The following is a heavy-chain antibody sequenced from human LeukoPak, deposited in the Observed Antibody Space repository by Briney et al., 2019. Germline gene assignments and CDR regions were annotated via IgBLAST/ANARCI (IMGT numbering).Heavy chain of an antibody. D-gene: IGHD3-16*01. CDR3: AREESGGLFDY. CDR2: FDPEDGET. Sequence: GASVKVSCKVSGYTLTELSMHWVRQAPGKGLEWMGGFDPEDGETIYAQKFQGRVTMTRDTPTSTVYMEMSSLRPEDTAVYYCAREESGGLFDYWGQGTLVTVSS. CDR1: GYTLTELS. V-gene: IGHV1-24*01. J-gene: IGHJ4*02.